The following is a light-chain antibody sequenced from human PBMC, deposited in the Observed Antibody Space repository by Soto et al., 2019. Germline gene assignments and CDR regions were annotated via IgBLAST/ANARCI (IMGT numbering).Light chain of an antibody. V-gene: IGKV3-20*01. J-gene: IGKJ2*01. CDR1: QSVSNNY. CDR3: QQYGSSPPYT. Sequence: EVVLTQSPGTLSLSPGERATLSCRASQSVSNNYLAWYQQKPGQAPRLLIFGSSDRATGIPDRFSGSGSGTDFTLTIGRLELEDFAAYYCQQYGSSPPYTVGQGIKREIK. CDR2: GSS.